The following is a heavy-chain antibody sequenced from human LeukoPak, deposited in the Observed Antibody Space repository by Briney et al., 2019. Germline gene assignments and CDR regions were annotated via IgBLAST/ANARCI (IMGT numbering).Heavy chain of an antibody. CDR1: GFTFSSYA. V-gene: IGHV3-30-3*01. J-gene: IGHJ4*02. Sequence: PGGSLRLSCAASGFTFSSYAMHWVRQAPGKGLEWVAVISYDGSNKYYADSVKGRFTISRGNSKNTLYLQMNSLRAEDTAVYYCVSPGYFDYWGQGTLVTVSS. CDR2: ISYDGSNK. CDR3: VSPGYFDY.